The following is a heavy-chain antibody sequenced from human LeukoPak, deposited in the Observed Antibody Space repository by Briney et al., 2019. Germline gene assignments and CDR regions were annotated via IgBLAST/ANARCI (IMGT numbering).Heavy chain of an antibody. CDR3: ARTYCGGDCRFQH. V-gene: IGHV4-34*01. Sequence: ASETLSLTCAVYGGSFSDDYWSWIRQPPGKGLEWIGEINHRGSTNYNPSLKSRVTISIDTSKNQFSLKLSSVTAADTAVFYCARTYCGGDCRFQHWSQGTLVTVSS. CDR2: INHRGST. CDR1: GGSFSDDY. D-gene: IGHD2-21*02. J-gene: IGHJ1*01.